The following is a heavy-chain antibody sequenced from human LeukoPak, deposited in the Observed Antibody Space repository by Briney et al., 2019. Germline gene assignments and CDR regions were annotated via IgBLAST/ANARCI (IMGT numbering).Heavy chain of an antibody. CDR3: ARGGGDYDFWSGYYYY. D-gene: IGHD3-3*01. V-gene: IGHV3-7*01. CDR1: GFTFSSYW. CDR2: IKQDGSEK. J-gene: IGHJ4*02. Sequence: PGGSLRLSCAASGFTFSSYWMSWVRQAPGKGLEWVANIKQDGSEKYYVDSVKGRFTISRDNSKNTLYLQMGSLRAEDMAVYYCARGGGDYDFWSGYYYYWGQGTLVTVSS.